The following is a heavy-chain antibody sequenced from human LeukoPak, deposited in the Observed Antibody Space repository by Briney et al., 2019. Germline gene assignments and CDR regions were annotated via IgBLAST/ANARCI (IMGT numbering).Heavy chain of an antibody. CDR1: GFTFSSYA. D-gene: IGHD3-10*01. CDR2: ISGSGGST. Sequence: GGSLRLSCAASGFTFSSYAMSWVRQAPGKGLEWVSAISGSGGSTYYADSVKGRFTISRDNSKNTLYLQMNSLRAEDTAVYYCAKDRDSGSGSYLYYDYWGQGTLVTVSS. CDR3: AKDRDSGSGSYLYYDY. V-gene: IGHV3-23*01. J-gene: IGHJ4*02.